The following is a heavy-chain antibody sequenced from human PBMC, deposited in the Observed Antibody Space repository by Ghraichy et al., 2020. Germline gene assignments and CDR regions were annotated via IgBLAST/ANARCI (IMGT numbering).Heavy chain of an antibody. V-gene: IGHV4-4*02. CDR3: ARTQNVDDNGWFFYFDY. J-gene: IGHJ4*02. CDR2: IYHSGST. CDR1: GGSISSSNW. D-gene: IGHD6-19*01. Sequence: SETLSLTCAVSGGSISSSNWWSWVRQPPGKGLEWIGEIYHSGSTNYNPSLKSRVTISVDKSKNQFSLKLSSVTAADTAVYYCARTQNVDDNGWFFYFDYWGQGTLVTVSS.